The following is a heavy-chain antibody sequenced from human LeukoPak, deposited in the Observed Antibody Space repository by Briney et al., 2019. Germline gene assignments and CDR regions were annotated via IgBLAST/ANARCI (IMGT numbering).Heavy chain of an antibody. CDR3: ARGFEDTAMVTAAAREGRAFDI. V-gene: IGHV4-30-4*01. J-gene: IGHJ3*02. Sequence: PSETLSLTCTVSGGSISSGDYYWSWIRQPPGKGLEWIGYIYYSGSTYYNPSLKSRVTISVDTSKNQFSLKLSSVTAADTAVYYCARGFEDTAMVTAAAREGRAFDIWGQGTMVTVSS. CDR1: GGSISSGDYY. CDR2: IYYSGST. D-gene: IGHD5-18*01.